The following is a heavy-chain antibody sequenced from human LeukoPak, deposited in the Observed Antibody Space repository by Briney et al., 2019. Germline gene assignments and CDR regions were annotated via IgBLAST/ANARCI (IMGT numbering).Heavy chain of an antibody. CDR1: GYTFTGYY. CDR3: ARDLREYYYDSSGYYSLNWFDP. J-gene: IGHJ5*02. V-gene: IGHV1-2*04. D-gene: IGHD3-22*01. CDR2: INPNSGGT. Sequence: ASVKVSCKASGYTFTGYYMHWVRQAPGQGLEWMGWINPNSGGTNYAQKFQGWVTMTRDTSISTAYMELRSLRSDDTAVYYCARDLREYYYDSSGYYSLNWFDPWGQGTLVTVSS.